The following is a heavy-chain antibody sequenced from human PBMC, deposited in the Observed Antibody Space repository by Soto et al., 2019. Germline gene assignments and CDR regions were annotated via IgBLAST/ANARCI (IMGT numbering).Heavy chain of an antibody. CDR1: GFTFSSYA. J-gene: IGHJ3*02. D-gene: IGHD3-22*01. CDR2: ISGSGGST. CDR3: AKGVTMMVPTVDAFDI. V-gene: IGHV3-23*01. Sequence: PGGSLRLSCAASGFTFSSYAMSWVRQAPGKGLEWVSAISGSGGSTYYADSVKGRFTISRDNSKNTLYLQMNSLRAEDTAVYYCAKGVTMMVPTVDAFDIWGQGTMVTVSS.